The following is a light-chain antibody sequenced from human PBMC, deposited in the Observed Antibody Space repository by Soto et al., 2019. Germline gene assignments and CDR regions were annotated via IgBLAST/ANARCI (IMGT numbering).Light chain of an antibody. CDR3: ATWDTSQRGVI. V-gene: IGLV1-51*01. CDR2: DSY. J-gene: IGLJ2*01. Sequence: QSVLTQPPSLSAAPGQTVSISCSGSSSNVGINDVSWYQHVPGTAPRLLIYDSYQRPSGIPDRFSGSKSGTSATLGITGLQTGDEGDYYCATWDTSQRGVIFGGGTKLTVL. CDR1: SSNVGIND.